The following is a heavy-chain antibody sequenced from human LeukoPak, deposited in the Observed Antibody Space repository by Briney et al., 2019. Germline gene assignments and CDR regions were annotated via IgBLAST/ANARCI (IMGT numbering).Heavy chain of an antibody. CDR2: IYTSGST. V-gene: IGHV4-61*02. CDR1: GGSISSGSYY. CDR3: ARDRCSSTSCYLAYYYYGMDV. Sequence: SQTLSLTCTVSGGSISSGSYYWSWIRQPAGKGLEWIGRIYTSGSTNYHPTLKSRVTISVDTSKNQFSLKLSSVTAADTAVYYCARDRCSSTSCYLAYYYYGMDVWGQGTTVTVSS. J-gene: IGHJ6*02. D-gene: IGHD2-2*01.